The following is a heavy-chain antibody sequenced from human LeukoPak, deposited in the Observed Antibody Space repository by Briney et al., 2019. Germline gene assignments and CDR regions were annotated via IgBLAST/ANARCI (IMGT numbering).Heavy chain of an antibody. CDR3: AKGNYDFWSGYPGLSYFDY. CDR1: GFTFSSYS. V-gene: IGHV3-23*01. J-gene: IGHJ4*02. Sequence: GGSLRLSCAASGFTFSSYSMNWVRQAPGKGLEWVSAISGSGVATYYADSVKGRFTISRDNSKNTLYLQMNSLRAGDTAVYYCAKGNYDFWSGYPGLSYFDYWGQGTLVTVSS. CDR2: ISGSGVAT. D-gene: IGHD3-3*01.